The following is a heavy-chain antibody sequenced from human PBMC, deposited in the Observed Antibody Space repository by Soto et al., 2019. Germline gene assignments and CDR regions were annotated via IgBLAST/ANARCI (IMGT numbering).Heavy chain of an antibody. Sequence: QVQLVESGGGVVQPGRSLRLSCAASGFTFSNYAMHWVRQAPGKGLELVAIISYDGSNKYYAEPVRGRFTVSRDNPKNTLYLQMSTLRPEDTAVYYCARDLSRGITMIALEIHYWGQGTLVTVSS. CDR3: ARDLSRGITMIALEIHY. J-gene: IGHJ4*02. CDR2: ISYDGSNK. D-gene: IGHD3-22*01. CDR1: GFTFSNYA. V-gene: IGHV3-30-3*01.